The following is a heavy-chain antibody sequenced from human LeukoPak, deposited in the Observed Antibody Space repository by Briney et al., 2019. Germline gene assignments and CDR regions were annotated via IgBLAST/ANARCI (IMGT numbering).Heavy chain of an antibody. Sequence: GGSLRLSCAASGFTFSSYGMHWVRQAPGKGLEWVAFIRYDGSNKYYADSVKGRFTISRDNSKNTLYPQMNSLRAEDTAVYYCAKDSSPPYYDILTGYYASYNWFDPWGQGTLVTVSS. CDR1: GFTFSSYG. CDR3: AKDSSPPYYDILTGYYASYNWFDP. CDR2: IRYDGSNK. V-gene: IGHV3-30*02. J-gene: IGHJ5*02. D-gene: IGHD3-9*01.